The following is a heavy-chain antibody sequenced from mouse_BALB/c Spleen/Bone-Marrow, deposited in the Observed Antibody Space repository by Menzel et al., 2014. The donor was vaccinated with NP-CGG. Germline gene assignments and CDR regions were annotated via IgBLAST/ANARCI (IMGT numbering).Heavy chain of an antibody. J-gene: IGHJ4*01. CDR2: IWGDGST. CDR1: GFSLTNYG. Sequence: QVQLQQSGPGLVAPSQSLSITCTVSGFSLTNYGVSWVRQPPGKGLEWLGVIWGDGSTNHHSALISRLSISKDTSKSQVFLKLNILQTDDTATYYCAQWDYYGYNYAMDYWGQGTSVTVSS. CDR3: AQWDYYGYNYAMDY. V-gene: IGHV2-3*01. D-gene: IGHD1-2*01.